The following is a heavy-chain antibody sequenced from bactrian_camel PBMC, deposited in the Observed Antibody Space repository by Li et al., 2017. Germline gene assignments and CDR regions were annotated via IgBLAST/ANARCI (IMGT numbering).Heavy chain of an antibody. CDR2: IWRAGRGT. J-gene: IGHJ4*01. CDR3: ATTRRLYGGPGLDYNY. D-gene: IGHD6*01. CDR1: EFAFNSYY. Sequence: QVQLVESGGGLVQPGGSLGLSCATSEFAFNSYYMGWVRQPPGKGLEWVASIWRAGRGTYYDDSVKGRFTASRDNAKNTVYLQMNSLKSEDTALYYCATTRRLYGGPGLDYNYWGQGTQVTVS. V-gene: IGHV3-2*01.